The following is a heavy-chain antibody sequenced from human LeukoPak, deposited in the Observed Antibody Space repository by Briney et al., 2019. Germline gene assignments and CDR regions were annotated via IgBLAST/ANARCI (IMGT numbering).Heavy chain of an antibody. J-gene: IGHJ4*02. CDR1: GSMYNYY. Sequence: SETLSLTCTVSGSMYNYYWSWIRQPPGKGLEWIWYIHYNGITNYNPSLKTRVTMSLDTSKNQVSLNLNSVTAADTAVYYCARHISSGGTYAHFDYWGQGTLVTVSS. V-gene: IGHV4-59*08. CDR3: ARHISSGGTYAHFDY. CDR2: IHYNGIT. D-gene: IGHD1-26*01.